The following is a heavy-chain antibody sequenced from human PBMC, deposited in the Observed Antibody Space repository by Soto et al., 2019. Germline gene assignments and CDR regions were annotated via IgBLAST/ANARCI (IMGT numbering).Heavy chain of an antibody. CDR3: ARDGETASSSPYYDYGMDV. D-gene: IGHD3-10*01. CDR2: IYYSWST. J-gene: IGHJ6*02. V-gene: IGHV4-31*03. Sequence: QVQLQESGPGLVKPSQTLSLTCTVSGGSISSGGYYWSWIRQHPGQALEWIGYIYYSWSTYYNPSLKSRVTISVDTSKNQFSLKLSSVTAADTAVYYCARDGETASSSPYYDYGMDVWGQGTTVTVSS. CDR1: GGSISSGGYY.